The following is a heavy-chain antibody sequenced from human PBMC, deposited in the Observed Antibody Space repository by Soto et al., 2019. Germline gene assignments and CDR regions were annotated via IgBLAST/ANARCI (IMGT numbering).Heavy chain of an antibody. CDR1: GFTFSSYV. Sequence: EVQLVESGGGLVQPGGSLRLSCAASGFTFSSYVMSWVRQAPGKGLEWVSRINIDGSTTNYADSVKGRFTISRDNAKNTLYLQMNSLRAEDTAVYYCARGGRGGFDYWGQGTLVTVSS. V-gene: IGHV3-74*02. D-gene: IGHD3-16*01. CDR3: ARGGRGGFDY. J-gene: IGHJ4*02. CDR2: INIDGSTT.